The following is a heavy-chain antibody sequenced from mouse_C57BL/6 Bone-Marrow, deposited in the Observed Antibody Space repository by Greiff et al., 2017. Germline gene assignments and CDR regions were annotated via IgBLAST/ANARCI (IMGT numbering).Heavy chain of an antibody. D-gene: IGHD2-1*01. J-gene: IGHJ3*01. CDR3: ARGAPFYYGNPFAY. Sequence: QVQLQQSGAELVKPGASVTISCKASGYAFSSYWMNWVKQRPGKGLEWIGQIYPGDGDTTYNGKFKGKATLTADKSSSTAYMQLSSLTSEDSAVYFCARGAPFYYGNPFAYWGQGTLVTVSA. CDR2: IYPGDGDT. CDR1: GYAFSSYW. V-gene: IGHV1-80*01.